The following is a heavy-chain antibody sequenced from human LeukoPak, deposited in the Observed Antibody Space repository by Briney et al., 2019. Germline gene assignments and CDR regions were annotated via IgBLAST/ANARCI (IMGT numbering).Heavy chain of an antibody. D-gene: IGHD2-21*02. CDR2: INHSGST. CDR3: ARRRRVTANYYYYYMDV. V-gene: IGHV4-34*01. Sequence: SETLSLTCAVYGGSFSGYYWSWIRQPPGKGLEWIGEINHSGSTNYNPSLKSRVTISVDTSKNQFSLKLSSVTAADTAVYYCARRRRVTANYYYYYMDVWGKGTTVTISS. CDR1: GGSFSGYY. J-gene: IGHJ6*03.